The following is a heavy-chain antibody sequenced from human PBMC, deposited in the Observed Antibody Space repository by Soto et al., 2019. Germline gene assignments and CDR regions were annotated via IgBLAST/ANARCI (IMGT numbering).Heavy chain of an antibody. D-gene: IGHD6-19*01. Sequence: ASVKVSCKASGYTFTSYGISWVRQAPGQGLEWMGWISAYNGNTNYAQKLQGRVTMTTDTSTSTAYMELRSLRSEDTAVYYCATPSVGHNGWYKFLFDYWGQGTLVTVST. J-gene: IGHJ4*02. CDR3: ATPSVGHNGWYKFLFDY. V-gene: IGHV1-18*01. CDR2: ISAYNGNT. CDR1: GYTFTSYG.